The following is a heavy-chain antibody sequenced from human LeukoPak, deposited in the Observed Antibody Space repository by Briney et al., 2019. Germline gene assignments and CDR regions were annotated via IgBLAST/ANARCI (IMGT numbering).Heavy chain of an antibody. J-gene: IGHJ6*03. CDR3: ARGGVGTAAGYYYYYYMDV. Sequence: PGGSLKLSCAASGFTFSSYGRPWFRQPPGKGLLWVSRINSDGSTTSYADSVKGRFTISRDNAKNTLYLQMNSLRAEDTAVYYCARGGVGTAAGYYYYYYMDVWGKGTTVTVSS. CDR2: INSDGSTT. CDR1: GFTFSSYG. D-gene: IGHD6-13*01. V-gene: IGHV3-74*01.